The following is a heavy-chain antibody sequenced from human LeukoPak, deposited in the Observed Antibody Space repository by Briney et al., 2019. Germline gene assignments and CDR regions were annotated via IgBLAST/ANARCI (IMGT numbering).Heavy chain of an antibody. CDR1: GYSISSGYY. Sequence: SETLSLTCAVSGYSISSGYYWGWTRQPPGKGLEWIGSIYHSGSTYYNPSLKSRVTISVDTSKNQFSLKLSSVTAADTAVYYCARVGSGYDLFDYWGQGTLVTVSS. CDR3: ARVGSGYDLFDY. D-gene: IGHD5-12*01. CDR2: IYHSGST. V-gene: IGHV4-38-2*01. J-gene: IGHJ4*02.